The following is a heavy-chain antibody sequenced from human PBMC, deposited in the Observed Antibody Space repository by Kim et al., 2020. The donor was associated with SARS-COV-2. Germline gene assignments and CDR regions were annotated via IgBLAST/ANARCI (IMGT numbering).Heavy chain of an antibody. CDR1: GFTFSDYY. CDR2: ISSSSSYT. V-gene: IGHV3-11*06. Sequence: GGSLRLSCAASGFTFSDYYMSWIRQAPGKGLEWVSYISSSSSYTNYADSVKGRFTISRDNAKNSLYLQMNSLRAEDTAMYYCAGGDDYYDSSGYLRIPPRWGADYWGPGTLGTASS. CDR3: AGGDDYYDSSGYLRIPPRWGADY. J-gene: IGHJ4*02. D-gene: IGHD3-22*01.